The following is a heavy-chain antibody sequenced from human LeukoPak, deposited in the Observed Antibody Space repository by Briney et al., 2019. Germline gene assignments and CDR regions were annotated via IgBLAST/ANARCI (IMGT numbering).Heavy chain of an antibody. D-gene: IGHD3-10*01. CDR1: GYTFTNYA. J-gene: IGHJ4*02. CDR2: IIPIFGTA. Sequence: SVKVSCKASGYTFTNYAISWVRQAPGQALEWMGGIIPIFGTANYAQKFQGRVTITADESTSTAYMELSSLRSEDTAVYYCARDVGVWFGELSFWGQGTLVTVSS. V-gene: IGHV1-69*13. CDR3: ARDVGVWFGELSF.